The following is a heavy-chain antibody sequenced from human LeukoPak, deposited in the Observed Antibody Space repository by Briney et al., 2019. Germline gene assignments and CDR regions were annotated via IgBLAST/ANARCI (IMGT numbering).Heavy chain of an antibody. V-gene: IGHV1-2*02. CDR2: INPNSGGT. CDR3: ARGNYSSSWYFDY. J-gene: IGHJ4*02. D-gene: IGHD6-13*01. CDR1: GYTFTGYY. Sequence: ASVKVSCKASGYTFTGYYMHWVRQAPGQGLEWMGWINPNSGGTNYAQKFQGRVTMTRDTSISTAYMELSRLRSDDTAVYYCARGNYSSSWYFDYWGQGTLATVSS.